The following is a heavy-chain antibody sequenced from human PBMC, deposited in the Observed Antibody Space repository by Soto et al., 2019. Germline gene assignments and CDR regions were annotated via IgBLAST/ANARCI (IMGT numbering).Heavy chain of an antibody. V-gene: IGHV3-15*01. CDR3: TTDWRCSGGSCYYYYMDV. Sequence: GGSLRLSCAASGFTFSNAWMSWVRQAPGKGLEWVGRIKSKTDGGTTDYAAPVKGRFTISRDDSKNTLYLQMNSLKTEDTAVYYCTTDWRCSGGSCYYYYMDVWGKGTTVTVSS. D-gene: IGHD2-15*01. J-gene: IGHJ6*03. CDR2: IKSKTDGGTT. CDR1: GFTFSNAW.